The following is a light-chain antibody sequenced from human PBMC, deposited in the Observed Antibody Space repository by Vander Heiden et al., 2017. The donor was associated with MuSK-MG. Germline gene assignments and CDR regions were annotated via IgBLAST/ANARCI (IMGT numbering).Light chain of an antibody. CDR2: AAS. V-gene: IGKV1-39*01. CDR1: QSISSY. Sequence: DIQMTQSPSSLSASVGDRVTITCRSSQSISSYLNWYQHKPGKAPKLLIYAASSLQSGVPSRFTGSGSGTDFTLTISRLQPEDFATYYRQQSDRTPLTVGGGTKVEIK. CDR3: QQSDRTPLT. J-gene: IGKJ4*01.